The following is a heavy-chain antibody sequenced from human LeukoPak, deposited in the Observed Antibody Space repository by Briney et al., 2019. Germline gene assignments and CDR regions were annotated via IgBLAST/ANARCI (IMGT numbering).Heavy chain of an antibody. CDR1: GSTFTSNW. Sequence: GESLKISCKDSGSTFTSNWIGWVRQLPGKGLEWMGVIYPADSETTYSPSLQGQVTISDNKSISTAYLQWSTLKASDTAMYYCATPTTGCSSTSCYLLFWGQGTLVTVSS. V-gene: IGHV5-51*01. J-gene: IGHJ4*02. CDR3: ATPTTGCSSTSCYLLF. CDR2: IYPADSET. D-gene: IGHD2-2*01.